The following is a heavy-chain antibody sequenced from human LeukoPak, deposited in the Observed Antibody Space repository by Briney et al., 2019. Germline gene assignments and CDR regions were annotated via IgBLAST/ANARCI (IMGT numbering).Heavy chain of an antibody. CDR1: GFTFSSYE. CDR3: AKEGLYYYGSGTPGY. V-gene: IGHV3-48*03. Sequence: PGGSLRLSCVASGFTFSSYEMNWVRQAPGKGLEWVSYISSSGSTIYYADSVKGRFTISRDNAKNSLYLQMNSLRAEDTGVYYCAKEGLYYYGSGTPGYWGEGTLVTVSS. J-gene: IGHJ4*02. CDR2: ISSSGSTI. D-gene: IGHD3-10*01.